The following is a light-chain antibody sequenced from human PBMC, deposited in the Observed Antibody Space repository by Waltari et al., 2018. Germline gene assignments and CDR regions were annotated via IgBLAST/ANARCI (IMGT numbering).Light chain of an antibody. J-gene: IGKJ1*01. Sequence: DIVLTPSPGTLSLSPGERATLSCSASQSVSRFLAWYQQKPGQAPRPLIYAASSRATGIPDRFSGSGSGTDFSLTISRLEPEDFAMYYCQHYVSLPATFGQGTKVEIK. CDR1: QSVSRF. V-gene: IGKV3-20*01. CDR3: QHYVSLPAT. CDR2: AAS.